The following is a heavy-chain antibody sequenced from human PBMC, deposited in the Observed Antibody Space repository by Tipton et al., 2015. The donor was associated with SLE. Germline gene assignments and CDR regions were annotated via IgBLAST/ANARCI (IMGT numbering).Heavy chain of an antibody. D-gene: IGHD3-3*01. CDR2: VYTDGVTT. Sequence: SLRLSCAASEFSFSSYYMHWVRQTPGKGLVWVSRVYTDGVTTDNADSVRGRFTISRDNAKNTVYLQMNSLTGEDTAFYYCARGDITLFGVVITTAPFDHSGQGTLVTVSS. CDR3: ARGDITLFGVVITTAPFDH. V-gene: IGHV3-74*01. J-gene: IGHJ4*02. CDR1: EFSFSSYY.